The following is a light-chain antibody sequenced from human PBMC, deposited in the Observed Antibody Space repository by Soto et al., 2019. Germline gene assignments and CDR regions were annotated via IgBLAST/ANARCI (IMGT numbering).Light chain of an antibody. J-gene: IGKJ1*01. V-gene: IGKV3-20*01. CDR1: QSVSSTL. CDR3: QHYGDSSWT. Sequence: EIVLTQSPGTLSLSPGERATLSCRASQSVSSTLLTWYQQKPGQAPRLLIYGVSSRATGIPDRFSGFGSGTDFTLSISRLEPEDFAVYFCQHYGDSSWTFGQGTKVDIK. CDR2: GVS.